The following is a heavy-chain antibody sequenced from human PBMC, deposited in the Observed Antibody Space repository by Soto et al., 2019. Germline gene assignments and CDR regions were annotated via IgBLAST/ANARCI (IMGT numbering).Heavy chain of an antibody. CDR2: ISWDGGST. CDR3: AKAHQLNHGVVIDDAFDI. D-gene: IGHD3-3*01. J-gene: IGHJ3*02. Sequence: GGSLRLSCAASGFTFDDYTMHWVRQAPGKGLEWVSLISWDGGSTYYADSVKGRFTISRDNSKNSLYLQMNSLRTEDTALYYCAKAHQLNHGVVIDDAFDIWGQGTMVTVSS. CDR1: GFTFDDYT. V-gene: IGHV3-43*01.